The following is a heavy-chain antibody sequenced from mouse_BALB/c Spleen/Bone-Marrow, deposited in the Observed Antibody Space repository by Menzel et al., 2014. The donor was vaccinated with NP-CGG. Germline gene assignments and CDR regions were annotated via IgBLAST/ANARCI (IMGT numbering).Heavy chain of an antibody. D-gene: IGHD4-1*01. J-gene: IGHJ2*01. CDR3: ARQDLGNWDG. CDR1: GLTFSSYG. CDR2: ISTGGSYT. Sequence: EVQLQQFGGDLVKPGGSLKPSCAASGLTFSSYGLSWVRQTPDKRLEWVATISTGGSYTYYPDSVKGRFTISRDNAKNTLCLQVSSLKSEDTAMYYCARQDLGNWDGWGQGTTLTVSS. V-gene: IGHV5-6*01.